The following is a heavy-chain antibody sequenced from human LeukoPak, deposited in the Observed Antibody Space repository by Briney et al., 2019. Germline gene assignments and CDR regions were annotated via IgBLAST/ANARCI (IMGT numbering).Heavy chain of an antibody. J-gene: IGHJ3*02. CDR3: TRDPRGSYGPDAFDI. D-gene: IGHD1-26*01. V-gene: IGHV3-49*04. Sequence: GGSLRLSCTASGFTFGDYAMSWVRQAPGKGREWVGFIRSKAYGGTTEYAASVKGRFTISRDDSKSFAYLQMNSLKTEDTAVYYCTRDPRGSYGPDAFDIWGQGTMVTVSS. CDR1: GFTFGDYA. CDR2: IRSKAYGGTT.